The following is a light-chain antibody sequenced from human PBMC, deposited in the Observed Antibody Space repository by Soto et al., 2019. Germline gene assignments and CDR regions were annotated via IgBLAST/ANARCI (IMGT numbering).Light chain of an antibody. CDR3: KQYNNWPVT. Sequence: EIVMTQSPATLSVSPGERATLSCRASQSVSSNLAWYQQKPGQAPRLLIYGASTRATGIPVRFSGSGSGTEFILTISSLQSEDFAVYYCKQYNNWPVTFGQGTRLEIK. CDR1: QSVSSN. J-gene: IGKJ5*01. V-gene: IGKV3-15*01. CDR2: GAS.